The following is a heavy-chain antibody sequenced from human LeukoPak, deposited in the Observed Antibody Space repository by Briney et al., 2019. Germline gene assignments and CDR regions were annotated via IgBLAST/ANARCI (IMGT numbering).Heavy chain of an antibody. CDR2: ISYSGNT. CDR3: ARDAWFCSGGSCYSTYYYYYGMDV. CDR1: GGSIISSDYH. Sequence: PSETLSLTCTVSGGSIISSDYHWGWVRQPPGKGLEWIGTISYSGNTDYNPSLKSRVTISVDTSKNQFSLKLSSVTAADTAVYYCARDAWFCSGGSCYSTYYYYYGMDVWGQGTTVAVSS. J-gene: IGHJ6*02. D-gene: IGHD2-15*01. V-gene: IGHV4-39*07.